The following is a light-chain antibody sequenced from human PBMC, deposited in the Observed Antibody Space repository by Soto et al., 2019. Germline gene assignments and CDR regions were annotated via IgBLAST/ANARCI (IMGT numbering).Light chain of an antibody. CDR1: QSVSSSY. CDR3: QQYGSSPYT. CDR2: GAS. V-gene: IGKV3-20*01. J-gene: IGKJ2*01. Sequence: EIVLTQSPGTLSLSPGERATLSCRASQSVSSSYLALYQQKPGQAPRLLIYGASSRATGIPDRFSGSGSGTDFTLTISRLEPEDCAVYYCQQYGSSPYTFGQGTKLEIK.